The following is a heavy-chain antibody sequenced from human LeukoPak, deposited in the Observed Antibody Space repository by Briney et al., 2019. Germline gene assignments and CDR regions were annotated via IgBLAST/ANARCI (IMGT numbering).Heavy chain of an antibody. CDR3: TTDQSVTIFGVVIDY. CDR1: GLTFSNAW. J-gene: IGHJ4*02. Sequence: GGSLRLSCAASGLTFSNAWMSWVRQAPGKGLEWVGRIKSKTDGGTTDYAAPVKGRFTISRDDSKNTLYLQMNSLKTEDTAVYYFTTDQSVTIFGVVIDYWGQGTLVTVSS. V-gene: IGHV3-15*01. D-gene: IGHD3-3*01. CDR2: IKSKTDGGTT.